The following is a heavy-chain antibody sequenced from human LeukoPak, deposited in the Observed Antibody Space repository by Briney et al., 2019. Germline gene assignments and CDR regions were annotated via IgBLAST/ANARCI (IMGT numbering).Heavy chain of an antibody. Sequence: ASVKVSCKASGYTFTGYYMHWVRQAPGQGLEWMGWINPNSGGTNYAQKFQGRVTMTRDTSISTAYMELSRLRSDDTAVYYCARVGIDFWSGYYSYWGQGTLVTVSS. D-gene: IGHD3-3*01. CDR1: GYTFTGYY. CDR3: ARVGIDFWSGYYSY. V-gene: IGHV1-2*02. J-gene: IGHJ4*02. CDR2: INPNSGGT.